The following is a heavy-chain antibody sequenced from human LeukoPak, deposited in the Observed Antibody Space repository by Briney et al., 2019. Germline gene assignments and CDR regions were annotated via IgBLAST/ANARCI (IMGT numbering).Heavy chain of an antibody. V-gene: IGHV3-33*01. CDR2: VWFDGSKR. CDR3: ARDFRRYSYGPLDY. D-gene: IGHD5-18*01. CDR1: EFIFSKSG. J-gene: IGHJ4*02. Sequence: WGSPRLSCTVSEFIFSKSGMHWVRRAPGKGLEWVAVVWFDGSKRYYADTVKGRFTISRDNSKNTLYLQMDSLRVEDTAMYFCARDFRRYSYGPLDYWGQGTLVTVSS.